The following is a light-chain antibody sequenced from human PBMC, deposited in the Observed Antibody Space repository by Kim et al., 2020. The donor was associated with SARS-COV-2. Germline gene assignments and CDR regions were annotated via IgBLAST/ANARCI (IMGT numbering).Light chain of an antibody. CDR1: QSISSW. Sequence: ASVGDRVTITCRASQSISSWLAWYQQKPGKAPKLLIYKASSLESGVPSRFSGSGSETEFTLTISSLQPDDFATYYCQQYKSYSRTFGQGTKVDIK. CDR2: KAS. V-gene: IGKV1-5*03. CDR3: QQYKSYSRT. J-gene: IGKJ1*01.